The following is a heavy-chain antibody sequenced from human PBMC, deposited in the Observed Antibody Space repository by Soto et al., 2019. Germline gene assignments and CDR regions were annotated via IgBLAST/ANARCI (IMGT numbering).Heavy chain of an antibody. D-gene: IGHD5-12*01. Sequence: GSLRLSCAASGFTFSSYEMHWVRQAPGKGLEWLSYISSGGSNIDYEDPVKGRFTVSRDNAKNSLYLQMNSLRAEDTAVYYCVRQGGYDKFDYWGQGTLVTVSS. CDR3: VRQGGYDKFDY. CDR1: GFTFSSYE. CDR2: ISSGGSNI. J-gene: IGHJ4*02. V-gene: IGHV3-48*03.